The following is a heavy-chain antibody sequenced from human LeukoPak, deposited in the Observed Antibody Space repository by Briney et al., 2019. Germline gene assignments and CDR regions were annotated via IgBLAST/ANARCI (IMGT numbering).Heavy chain of an antibody. D-gene: IGHD1-26*01. Sequence: ASVKASCKASGYTFSSYGFSWVRQAPGQGLEWMGWVSGDNGKTNYAQNFQGRLTMTTDTSTSTVYMELRSLRSDDTAVYYCARDPSGGTTTFDYWGQGTLVTVSS. CDR2: VSGDNGKT. CDR1: GYTFSSYG. V-gene: IGHV1-18*01. J-gene: IGHJ4*02. CDR3: ARDPSGGTTTFDY.